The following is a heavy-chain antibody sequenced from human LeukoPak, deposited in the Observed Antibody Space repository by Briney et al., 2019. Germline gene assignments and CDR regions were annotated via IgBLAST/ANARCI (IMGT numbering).Heavy chain of an antibody. Sequence: SETLSLTCTVSGGSISSYYGSWIRQPPGKGLEWIGYIYTSGSTNYNPSLKSRVTISVDTSKNQFSLKLSSVTAADTAVYYCATGYSSSWYHWFDPWGQGTLVTVSS. CDR3: ATGYSSSWYHWFDP. D-gene: IGHD6-13*01. CDR2: IYTSGST. CDR1: GGSISSYY. J-gene: IGHJ5*02. V-gene: IGHV4-4*09.